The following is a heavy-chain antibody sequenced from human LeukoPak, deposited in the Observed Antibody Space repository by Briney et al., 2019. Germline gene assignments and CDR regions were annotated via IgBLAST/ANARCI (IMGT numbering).Heavy chain of an antibody. D-gene: IGHD3-22*01. Sequence: ASVKVSCKASGYTFTSYDINWVRQATGKGLEWMGGFDPEDGETIYAQKFQGRVTMTEDTSTDTAYMELSSLRSEDTAVYYCATVPKRRDYYDSSGYYSYFDYWGQGTLVTVSS. J-gene: IGHJ4*02. V-gene: IGHV1-24*01. CDR1: GYTFTSYD. CDR2: FDPEDGET. CDR3: ATVPKRRDYYDSSGYYSYFDY.